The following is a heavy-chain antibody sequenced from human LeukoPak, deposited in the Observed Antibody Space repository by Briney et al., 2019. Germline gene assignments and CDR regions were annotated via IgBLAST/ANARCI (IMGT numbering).Heavy chain of an antibody. CDR2: ISSSGSTI. J-gene: IGHJ3*02. CDR1: GFTFSDYY. CDR3: RVLGRTYDFWSGYYLPMRAFDI. V-gene: IGHV3-11*01. D-gene: IGHD3-3*01. Sequence: GGSLRLSCAASGFTFSDYYMSWIRQAPGKGLEWVSYISSSGSTIYYADSVKGRFTISRDNAKNSLYQQSISLRAEDAAIRHCRVLGRTYDFWSGYYLPMRAFDIWGQGTMVTVSS.